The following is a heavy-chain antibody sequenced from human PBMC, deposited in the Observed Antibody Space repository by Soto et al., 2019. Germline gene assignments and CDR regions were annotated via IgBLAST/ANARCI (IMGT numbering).Heavy chain of an antibody. CDR3: ASQGISGSVY. V-gene: IGHV3-74*01. CDR1: GFTFSSYW. D-gene: IGHD1-26*01. Sequence: GGSLRLSCAASGFTFSSYWMHWVRQAPGKGLVWVSRINSDGSSTSYADSVKGRFTISRDNAKNTLYLQMDSLSAEDTAVYYCASQGISGSVYWGQGTLVTVSS. CDR2: INSDGSST. J-gene: IGHJ4*02.